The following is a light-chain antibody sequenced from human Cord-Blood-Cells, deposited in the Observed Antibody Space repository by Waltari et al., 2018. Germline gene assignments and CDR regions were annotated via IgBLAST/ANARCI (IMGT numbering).Light chain of an antibody. V-gene: IGKV1-5*01. CDR1: QSISSW. CDR2: DAS. Sequence: DIQMTQSPSTLSASVGDRVTITCRASQSISSWLAWYQQKPGKAPKLLIYDASSLESGIPSRFRSSGSGTEFTLTISSLQSDDFATYYCQQYNSYLATFGQGTRLEIK. CDR3: QQYNSYLAT. J-gene: IGKJ5*01.